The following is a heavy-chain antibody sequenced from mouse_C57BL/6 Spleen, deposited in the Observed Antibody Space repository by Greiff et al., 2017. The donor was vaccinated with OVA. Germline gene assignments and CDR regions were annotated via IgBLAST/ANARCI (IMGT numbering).Heavy chain of an antibody. D-gene: IGHD1-1*01. CDR1: GFTFSDYG. J-gene: IGHJ2*01. V-gene: IGHV5-17*01. CDR2: ISSGSSTI. CDR3: ASFDYYGSFDY. Sequence: VQLKASGGGLVKPGGSLKLSCAASGFTFSDYGMHWVRQAPEKGLEWVAYISSGSSTIYYADTVKGRFTISRDNAKNTLFLQMTSLRSEDTAMYYCASFDYYGSFDYWGQGTTLTVSS.